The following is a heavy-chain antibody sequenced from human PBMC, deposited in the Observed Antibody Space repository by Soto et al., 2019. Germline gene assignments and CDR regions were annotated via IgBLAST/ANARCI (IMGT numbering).Heavy chain of an antibody. Sequence: GASVKVSCKASGYTFTSYAMHWVRQAPGQRLEWMGWINAGNGNTKYSQKFQGRVTITRDTSASTVYMELSSLRSEDTAVYYCARYVDFWSGPYYYYYMDVWGKGTTVTVSS. V-gene: IGHV1-3*01. CDR2: INAGNGNT. D-gene: IGHD3-3*01. CDR3: ARYVDFWSGPYYYYYMDV. CDR1: GYTFTSYA. J-gene: IGHJ6*03.